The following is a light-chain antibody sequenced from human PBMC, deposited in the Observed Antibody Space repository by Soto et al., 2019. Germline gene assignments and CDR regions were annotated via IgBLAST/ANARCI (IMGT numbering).Light chain of an antibody. CDR2: EVT. V-gene: IGLV2-14*01. J-gene: IGLJ2*01. CDR3: SSYTTSSTLGVV. Sequence: QSALTQPASVSESPGQSITISCTGTSSDVGGYNYVSWYQHHADKAPKLIIYEVTNRPSGVSNRFSGSKSGNTASLTISGLQAEDEADYYCSSYTTSSTLGVVFGGGTKVTVL. CDR1: SSDVGGYNY.